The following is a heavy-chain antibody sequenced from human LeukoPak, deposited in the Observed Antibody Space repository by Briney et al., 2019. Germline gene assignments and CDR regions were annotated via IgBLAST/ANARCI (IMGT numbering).Heavy chain of an antibody. CDR2: IYHSGST. Sequence: PSETLSLTCAVSGYSISSGYYWGWIRPPPGKGLEWIGSIYHSGSTYYNPSLKSRVTIPVDTSKNQFSLKLSSVTAADTAVYYCARDPSCSGGSCYPPLNWFDPWGQGTLVTVSS. D-gene: IGHD2-15*01. J-gene: IGHJ5*02. CDR3: ARDPSCSGGSCYPPLNWFDP. V-gene: IGHV4-38-2*02. CDR1: GYSISSGYY.